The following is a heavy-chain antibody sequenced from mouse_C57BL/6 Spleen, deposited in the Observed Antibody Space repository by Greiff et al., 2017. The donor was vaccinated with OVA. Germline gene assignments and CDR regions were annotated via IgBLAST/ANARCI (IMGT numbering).Heavy chain of an antibody. CDR2: ISSGGDYI. Sequence: DVKLQESGEGLVKPGGSLKLSCAASGFTFSSYAMSWVRQTPEKRLEWVAYISSGGDYIYYADTVKGRFTISRDNARNTLYLQMSSLKSEDTAMYYCTRDRDVGFDYWGQGTTLTVSS. CDR3: TRDRDVGFDY. CDR1: GFTFSSYA. V-gene: IGHV5-9-1*02. J-gene: IGHJ2*01. D-gene: IGHD3-1*01.